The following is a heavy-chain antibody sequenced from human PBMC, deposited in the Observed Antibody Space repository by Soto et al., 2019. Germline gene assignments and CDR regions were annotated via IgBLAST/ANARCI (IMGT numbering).Heavy chain of an antibody. CDR3: MLGSGWKDFDY. D-gene: IGHD3-22*01. J-gene: IGHJ4*02. V-gene: IGHV4-39*01. CDR1: GGSITSSSYY. Sequence: QLQLQESGPGLVKPSETLSLTCTVSGGSITSSSYYWGWIRQPPGKGLEWIGSIYYSGSTYYNPSLKSRVTISVDTSKNQFSLKLSSVTAADTAVYYCMLGSGWKDFDYWGQGTLATVSS. CDR2: IYYSGST.